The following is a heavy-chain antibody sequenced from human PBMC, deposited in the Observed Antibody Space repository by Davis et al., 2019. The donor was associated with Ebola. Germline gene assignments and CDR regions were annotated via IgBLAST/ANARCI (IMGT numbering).Heavy chain of an antibody. CDR1: GYTFTSYD. D-gene: IGHD3-16*01. J-gene: IGHJ4*02. CDR3: ARGEGAYRELDY. Sequence: ASVQVSCKASGYTFTSYDINWVRQATGQGLEWMGWMNPNSGNTGYAQKFKGRVIMTRNTSISTSYMELSSLRSEDTAVYYCARGEGAYRELDYWGQGTLVTVSS. CDR2: MNPNSGNT. V-gene: IGHV1-8*01.